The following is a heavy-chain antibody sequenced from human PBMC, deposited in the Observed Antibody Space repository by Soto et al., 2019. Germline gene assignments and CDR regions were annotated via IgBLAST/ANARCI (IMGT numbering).Heavy chain of an antibody. CDR2: MNPNNNNT. CDR3: ARGPHPYFNDY. D-gene: IGHD2-8*01. V-gene: IGHV1-8*01. Sequence: GASVKVSCKASGYSFTSYYINWVRQATGQGLEWMGWMNPNNNNTGYAQKFQGRVTMTRNTSISTAYMELSSLGSEDTAVYYCARGPHPYFNDYWGQGTLVTVSS. CDR1: GYSFTSYY. J-gene: IGHJ4*02.